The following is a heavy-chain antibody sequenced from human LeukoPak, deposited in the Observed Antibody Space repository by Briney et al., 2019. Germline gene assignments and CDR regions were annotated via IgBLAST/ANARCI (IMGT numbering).Heavy chain of an antibody. V-gene: IGHV3-21*01. CDR2: ISSSSSYI. J-gene: IGHJ3*02. Sequence: GGSLRLSCAASGFTFSSYRMNWVRQAPGKGLEWVSSISSSSSYIYYADSVKGRFTISRDNAKNSLYLQMNSLRAEDTAVYYCARDDYYDSSGYYYYHGNAFDNWGQGTMVTVSS. CDR3: ARDDYYDSSGYYYYHGNAFDN. D-gene: IGHD3-22*01. CDR1: GFTFSSYR.